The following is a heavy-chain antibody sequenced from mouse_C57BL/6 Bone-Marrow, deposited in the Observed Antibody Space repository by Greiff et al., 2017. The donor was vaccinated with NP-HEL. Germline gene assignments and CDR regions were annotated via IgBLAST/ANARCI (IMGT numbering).Heavy chain of an antibody. CDR2: ISYDGSN. CDR3: ARDGLTIDY. CDR1: GYSITSGYY. V-gene: IGHV3-6*01. J-gene: IGHJ2*01. Sequence: EVKLMESGPGLVKPSQSLSLTCSVTGYSITSGYYWNWIRQFPGNKLEWMGYISYDGSNNYNPSLKNRFSITRDTSKNQFFLKLNSVTTEDTATYYCARDGLTIDYWGQGTTLTVSS. D-gene: IGHD1-3*01.